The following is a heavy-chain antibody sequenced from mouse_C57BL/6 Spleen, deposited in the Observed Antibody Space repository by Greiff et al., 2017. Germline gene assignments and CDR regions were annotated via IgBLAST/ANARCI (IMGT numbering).Heavy chain of an antibody. D-gene: IGHD1-1*01. V-gene: IGHV1-64*01. CDR3: ATVVATNYFDD. CDR2: IHPNSGST. J-gene: IGHJ2*01. CDR1: GYTFTSYW. Sequence: QVQLQQSGAELVKPGASVKLSCKASGYTFTSYWMHWVKQRPGQGLEWIGMIHPNSGSTNYNEKFKSKATLTVDKSSSTAYMQLSSLTSEDSAVYYCATVVATNYFDDWGQGTTLTVSS.